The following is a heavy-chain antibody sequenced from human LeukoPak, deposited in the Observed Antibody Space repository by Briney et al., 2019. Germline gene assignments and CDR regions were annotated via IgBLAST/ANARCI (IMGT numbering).Heavy chain of an antibody. CDR1: GFTFSSYG. Sequence: GGSLRLSCAASGFTFSSYGMNWVRQAPGKGLEWVSSISSSSIYIYYADSVKGRFTISRDNAKNSLYLEMNSLRAEDTAIYYCARGADNYGYTFDYWGQGTLVTASS. D-gene: IGHD5-18*01. CDR2: ISSSSIYI. CDR3: ARGADNYGYTFDY. V-gene: IGHV3-21*01. J-gene: IGHJ4*02.